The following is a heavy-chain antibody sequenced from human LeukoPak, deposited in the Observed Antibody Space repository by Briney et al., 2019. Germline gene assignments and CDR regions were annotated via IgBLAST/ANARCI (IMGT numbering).Heavy chain of an antibody. CDR3: ARFVSGYRSKSFDY. CDR1: GGSISSSSYC. D-gene: IGHD3-22*01. CDR2: IYDGGST. Sequence: PSETLSLTCTVSGGSISSSSYCWGWIRQPPGKGLEWIGSIYDGGSTYYTPSPKSRVTISVDTSKNQFSLKLSSVPAADTAVYYCARFVSGYRSKSFDYWGQGTLVTVSS. J-gene: IGHJ4*02. V-gene: IGHV4-39*01.